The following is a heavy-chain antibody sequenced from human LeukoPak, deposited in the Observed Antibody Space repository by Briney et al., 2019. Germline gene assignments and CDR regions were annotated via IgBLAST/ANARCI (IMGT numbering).Heavy chain of an antibody. CDR2: MSPSGSS. CDR1: GGSFSDYY. Sequence: SETLSLTCAVYGGSFSDYYWTWIRQTPGKGLEWIGEMSPSGSSNYNPSLKSRVTISVDTSKNQFTLKLRSVTAADTAVYYCARGRQDVNMILVVMAGVSYYLDVWSKGTTVTVS. J-gene: IGHJ6*03. D-gene: IGHD3-22*01. CDR3: ARGRQDVNMILVVMAGVSYYLDV. V-gene: IGHV4-34*01.